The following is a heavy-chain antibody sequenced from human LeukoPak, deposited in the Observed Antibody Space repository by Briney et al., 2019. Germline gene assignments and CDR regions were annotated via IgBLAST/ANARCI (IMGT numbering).Heavy chain of an antibody. CDR3: AKDRQQWLLYYFDY. CDR1: GFAFDGYA. CDR2: LSGDSGSI. D-gene: IGHD6-19*01. Sequence: GGSLRLSCAASGFAFDGYAMHWVRQAPGKGLEWVSGLSGDSGSIGYADSVKGRFTISRDNAKNSLYLQMNSLREEDTALYYCAKDRQQWLLYYFDYWGQGTLVTVSS. V-gene: IGHV3-9*01. J-gene: IGHJ4*02.